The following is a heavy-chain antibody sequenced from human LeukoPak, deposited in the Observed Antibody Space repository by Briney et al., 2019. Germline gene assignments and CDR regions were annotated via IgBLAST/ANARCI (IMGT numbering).Heavy chain of an antibody. D-gene: IGHD3-10*02. CDR2: ISGNGGST. CDR1: GFTFSDYA. CDR3: AELGITMIGGV. Sequence: GGSLRLSCAASGFTFSDYAMSWVRQAPGKGLEWVSGISGNGGSTYYADSVKGRFTISRDNAKNSLYLQMNSLRAEDTAVYYCAELGITMIGGVWGKGTTVTISS. V-gene: IGHV3-23*01. J-gene: IGHJ6*04.